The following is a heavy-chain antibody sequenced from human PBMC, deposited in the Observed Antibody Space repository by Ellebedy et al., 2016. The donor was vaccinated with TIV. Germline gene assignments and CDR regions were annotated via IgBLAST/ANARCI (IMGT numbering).Heavy chain of an antibody. J-gene: IGHJ4*02. CDR1: GFTFSSYA. Sequence: GESLKISCAASGFTFSSYAMSWVRHAPGQGLEWVSAISGSGGSTYYADSVKGRFTISRDNSKNTLYLQMSSLRAEDTAVYYCAKGLLAVRGYCFDYWGQGTLVTVSS. CDR3: AKGLLAVRGYCFDY. D-gene: IGHD6-6*01. V-gene: IGHV3-23*01. CDR2: ISGSGGST.